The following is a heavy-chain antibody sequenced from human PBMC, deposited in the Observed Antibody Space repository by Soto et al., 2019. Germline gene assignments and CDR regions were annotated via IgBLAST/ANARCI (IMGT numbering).Heavy chain of an antibody. CDR1: GGTFSSYA. Sequence: QVQLVQSGAEVKKPGSSVKVSCKASGGTFSSYAISWVRQAPGQGLEWMGGIIPIFGTANYAQKFQGRVTITADESTRTAYMELSSLRSEDTAVYYCARAPTYYYDSSGFGAFDIWGQGPMVTVSS. J-gene: IGHJ3*02. CDR3: ARAPTYYYDSSGFGAFDI. CDR2: IIPIFGTA. V-gene: IGHV1-69*01. D-gene: IGHD3-22*01.